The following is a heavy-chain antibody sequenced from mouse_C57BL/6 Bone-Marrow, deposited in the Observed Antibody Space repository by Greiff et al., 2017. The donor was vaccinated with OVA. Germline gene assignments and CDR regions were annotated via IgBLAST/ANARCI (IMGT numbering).Heavy chain of an antibody. J-gene: IGHJ4*01. CDR1: GFTFSDYG. CDR3: ARTITTVVAGAMDY. V-gene: IGHV5-17*01. Sequence: EVKLMESGGGLVKPGGSLKLSCAASGFTFSDYGMHWVRQAPEKGLEWVAYISSGSSTIYYADTVKGRFTISRDNAKNTLFLQMTSLRSEDTAMYYCARTITTVVAGAMDYWGQGTSVTVSS. CDR2: ISSGSSTI. D-gene: IGHD1-1*01.